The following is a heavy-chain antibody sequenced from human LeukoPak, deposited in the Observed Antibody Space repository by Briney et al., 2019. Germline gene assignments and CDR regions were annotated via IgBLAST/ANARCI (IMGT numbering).Heavy chain of an antibody. J-gene: IGHJ6*03. Sequence: PGGSLRLSCAASRFTFSSYAMSWVRQAPGKGLEWVSDISGSGGSTYYADSVKGRFTISRDNSKNTLYLQMNSLRAEDTAVYYCVPRKEWSCYMGVWGKGTTVTVSS. CDR3: VPRKEWSCYMGV. D-gene: IGHD3-3*01. V-gene: IGHV3-23*01. CDR1: RFTFSSYA. CDR2: ISGSGGST.